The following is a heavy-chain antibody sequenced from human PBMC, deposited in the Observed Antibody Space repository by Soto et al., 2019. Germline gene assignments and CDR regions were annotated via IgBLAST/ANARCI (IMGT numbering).Heavy chain of an antibody. J-gene: IGHJ4*02. CDR1: GSRFSNYV. CDR2: IIPIFNST. V-gene: IGHV1-69*06. D-gene: IGHD2-2*02. CDR3: AREGRGKKAGYNGLVSLGY. Sequence: QVQLVQSGAEVKTPGSSLKVSCTVSGSRFSNYVISWVRQAPGHGLEWLGRIIPIFNSTQYAQKFQGRVTITADKSTNTASLELSSVRSDDTAVYYCAREGRGKKAGYNGLVSLGYWGQGTLVTVSS.